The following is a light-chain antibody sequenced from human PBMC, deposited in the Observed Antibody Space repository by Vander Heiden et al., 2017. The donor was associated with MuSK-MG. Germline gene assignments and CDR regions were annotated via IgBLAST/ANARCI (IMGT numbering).Light chain of an antibody. CDR1: QSISSW. V-gene: IGKV1-5*01. J-gene: IGKJ1*01. Sequence: GDRVTITCRASQSISSWLAWYQQKPGKAPKLLIYDASSLESGVPSRFSGCGSGTEFTLTISSLQPDDFATYYCQQDNSYSWTFGQGTKVEIK. CDR2: DAS. CDR3: QQDNSYSWT.